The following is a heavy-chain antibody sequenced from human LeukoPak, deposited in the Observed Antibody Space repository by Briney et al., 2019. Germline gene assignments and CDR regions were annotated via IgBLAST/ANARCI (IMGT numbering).Heavy chain of an antibody. CDR3: TRDDYYYDSSGYYPDDY. CDR2: IRSKAYGGTT. CDR1: GFTFGDYA. V-gene: IGHV3-49*04. J-gene: IGHJ4*02. D-gene: IGHD3-22*01. Sequence: PGRSLRLSCTASGFTFGDYAMSWVRQAPGKGLEGVGFIRSKAYGGTTEYAASVKGRFTISRDDSKSIAYLQMNSLKTEDTAVYYCTRDDYYYDSSGYYPDDYWGQGTLVTVSS.